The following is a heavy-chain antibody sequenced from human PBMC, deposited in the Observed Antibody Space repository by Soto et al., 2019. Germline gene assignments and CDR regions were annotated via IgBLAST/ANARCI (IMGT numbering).Heavy chain of an antibody. D-gene: IGHD3-3*01. J-gene: IGHJ6*02. CDR3: ARFPHNVLRFLEWFPAGGYYYGMDV. CDR2: IYYSGST. CDR1: GGSISSGDYY. V-gene: IGHV4-30-4*01. Sequence: QVQLQESGPGLVKPSQTLSLTCTVSGGSISSGDYYWSWIRQPPGKGLEWIGYIYYSGSTYYNPSLKSRVTISVDTSKNQFSLKLSSVTAADTAVYYCARFPHNVLRFLEWFPAGGYYYGMDVWGQGTTVTVSS.